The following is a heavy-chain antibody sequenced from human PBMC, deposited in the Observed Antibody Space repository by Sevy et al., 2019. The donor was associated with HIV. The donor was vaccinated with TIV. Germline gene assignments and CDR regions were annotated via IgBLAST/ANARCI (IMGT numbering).Heavy chain of an antibody. CDR2: INQGGSEK. Sequence: GGSLRLSCAASGFTFSSYWISWVRQAPGKGLEWVANINQGGSEKYYVDSVKGRFTISRANAKNSLYLQMNSLRAEDTAVYYCAREYIWGTYRYWYFDLWGRGTLVTVSS. D-gene: IGHD3-16*02. V-gene: IGHV3-7*03. J-gene: IGHJ2*01. CDR3: AREYIWGTYRYWYFDL. CDR1: GFTFSSYW.